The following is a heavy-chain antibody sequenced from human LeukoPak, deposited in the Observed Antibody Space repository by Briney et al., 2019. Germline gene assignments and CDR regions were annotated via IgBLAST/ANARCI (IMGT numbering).Heavy chain of an antibody. CDR1: GASISRDY. CDR2: IYNGGST. Sequence: SETLSLTCTVSGASISRDYWTWIRQPPGKGLEWIGYIYNGGSTTYSPSLNSRVTISLDTSNNQVSLWLSSVTAADTAVYYCAKGGTYGGGADYWGQGTLVTVSS. D-gene: IGHD1-26*01. V-gene: IGHV4-59*01. CDR3: AKGGTYGGGADY. J-gene: IGHJ4*02.